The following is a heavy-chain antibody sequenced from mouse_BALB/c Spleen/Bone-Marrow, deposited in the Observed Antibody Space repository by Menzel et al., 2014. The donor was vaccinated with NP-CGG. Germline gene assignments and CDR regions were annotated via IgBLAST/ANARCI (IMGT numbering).Heavy chain of an antibody. V-gene: IGHV1-54*01. Sequence: QVQLQQSGAALVRPGTSVKVSCKASGYAFTNYLIDWVKQRPGQGLEWIGVINPGSGGTTYNEKSKGRTTLTADKSSNTAYMQLSSLTSDDSAVYFCATTWGDYWGQGTTLTVSS. CDR2: INPGSGGT. J-gene: IGHJ2*01. CDR1: GYAFTNYL. CDR3: ATTWGDY. D-gene: IGHD4-1*01.